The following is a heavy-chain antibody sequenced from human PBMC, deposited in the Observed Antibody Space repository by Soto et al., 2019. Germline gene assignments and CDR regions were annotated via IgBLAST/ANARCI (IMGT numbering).Heavy chain of an antibody. D-gene: IGHD6-13*01. CDR2: IYPGESET. Sequence: GESLKISCKGSGYSFTRYWIGWVRQMPGKGLEWMGIIYPGESETRYSPSLQGQVTISADKSISTAYLQWSSLKASDTAMYYCARLHSSSWAPFDYWGQGTLVTVSS. CDR3: ARLHSSSWAPFDY. V-gene: IGHV5-51*01. CDR1: GYSFTRYW. J-gene: IGHJ4*02.